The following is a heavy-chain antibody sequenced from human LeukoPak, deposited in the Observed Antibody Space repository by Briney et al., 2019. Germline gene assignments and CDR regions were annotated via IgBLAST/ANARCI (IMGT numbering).Heavy chain of an antibody. CDR1: GFAFSRSG. J-gene: IGHJ4*02. D-gene: IGHD6-19*01. CDR3: ARVGVGTVAGNYFDD. Sequence: PGGSLTLSCAASGFAFSRSGMHWVRQAPGKGLEWVSLIYGGGGTYYADSVKGRFTISRHNSENTLYLEMNSLRPEDTAVYYCARVGVGTVAGNYFDDWGQGTLVTVSS. V-gene: IGHV3-53*04. CDR2: IYGGGGT.